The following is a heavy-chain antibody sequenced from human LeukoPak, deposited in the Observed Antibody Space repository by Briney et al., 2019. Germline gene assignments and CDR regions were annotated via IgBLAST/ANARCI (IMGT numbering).Heavy chain of an antibody. CDR1: GGSISSGGYY. CDR2: INHSGST. CDR3: ARRLFGVWGSYRPFDY. Sequence: PSQTLSLTCTVSGGSISSGGYYWSWIRQPPGKGLEWIGEINHSGSTNYNPSLKSRVTISVDTSKNQFSLKLSSVTAADTAVYYCARRLFGVWGSYRPFDYWGQGTLVTVSS. D-gene: IGHD3-16*02. V-gene: IGHV4-30-2*01. J-gene: IGHJ4*02.